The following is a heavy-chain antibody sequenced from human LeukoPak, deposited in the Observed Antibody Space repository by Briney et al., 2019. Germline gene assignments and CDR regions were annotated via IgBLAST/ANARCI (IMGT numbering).Heavy chain of an antibody. V-gene: IGHV3-23*01. J-gene: IGHJ4*02. CDR1: GFTFSSYA. D-gene: IGHD1-26*01. Sequence: GGSLRLSCAAPGFTFSSYAMSWVRQAPGKGLEWVSAISGSGGSTYYADSVKGRFTLSRDSSKNTLYLQMNSLGAEDTAVYYCAKVGALVGATTGDYWGQGTLVTVSS. CDR3: AKVGALVGATTGDY. CDR2: ISGSGGST.